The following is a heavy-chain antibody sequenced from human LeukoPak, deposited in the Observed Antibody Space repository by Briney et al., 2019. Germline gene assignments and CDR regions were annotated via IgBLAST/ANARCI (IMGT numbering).Heavy chain of an antibody. CDR3: ARDLTAHSYGYIEAFDI. J-gene: IGHJ3*02. V-gene: IGHV3-21*01. CDR1: GSTFSTFA. Sequence: GGSLRLSCAASGSTFSTFAMIWVRQPPGKGLEWVSSISSSSSYIYYADSAKGRFTISRDNAKNSLYLQMNSLRAEDTAVYYCARDLTAHSYGYIEAFDIWGQGTMVTVSS. D-gene: IGHD5-18*01. CDR2: ISSSSSYI.